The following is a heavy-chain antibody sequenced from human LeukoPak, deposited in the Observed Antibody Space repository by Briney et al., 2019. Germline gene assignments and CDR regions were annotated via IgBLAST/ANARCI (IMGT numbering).Heavy chain of an antibody. D-gene: IGHD6-13*01. CDR3: AKDPRSSSWYYFDS. CDR1: GFSVSSNY. CDR2: IYSGGST. V-gene: IGHV3-53*05. J-gene: IGHJ4*02. Sequence: GGSLRLSCAASGFSVSSNYMSWVRQAPGKGLEWVSVIYSGGSTYYADSVKGRFTISRDNSKNTLYLQMNSLRAEDTAFYYCAKDPRSSSWYYFDSWGQGTLVTVSS.